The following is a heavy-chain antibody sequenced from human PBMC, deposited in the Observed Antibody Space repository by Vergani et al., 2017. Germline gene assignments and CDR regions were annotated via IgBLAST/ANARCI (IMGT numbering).Heavy chain of an antibody. J-gene: IGHJ4*02. D-gene: IGHD2-21*02. CDR2: INPRSGGT. Sequence: VQLVESGAEVKKPGASVKVSCKTSGYTFTGYYMHWVRQAPGQWLELMGWINPRSGGTNYAQKFQGRVTMIRDTSSSTDYMELSGLRSDDTAVYYCARDGCSGDCFWGSIDDWGQGTLVTVSS. V-gene: IGHV1-2*02. CDR1: GYTFTGYY. CDR3: ARDGCSGDCFWGSIDD.